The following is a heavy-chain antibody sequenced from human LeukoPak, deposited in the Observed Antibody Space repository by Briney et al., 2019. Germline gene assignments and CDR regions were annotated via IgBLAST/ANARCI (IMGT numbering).Heavy chain of an antibody. CDR2: INHSGST. Sequence: SSETLSLTCAVYGGSFSGYYWSWIRQPPGKGLEWIGEINHSGSTNCNPSLKSRVTISVDTSKNQFSLKLSSVTAADTAVYYCARAASNYPFGCWGQGTLVTVSS. CDR1: GGSFSGYY. D-gene: IGHD4-11*01. J-gene: IGHJ4*02. V-gene: IGHV4-34*01. CDR3: ARAASNYPFGC.